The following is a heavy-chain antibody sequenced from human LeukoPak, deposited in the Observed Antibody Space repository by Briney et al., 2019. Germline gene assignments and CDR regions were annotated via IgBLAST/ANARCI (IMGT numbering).Heavy chain of an antibody. CDR1: GFTFSGSA. Sequence: AGGSLRRSCAASGFTFSGSAMHWVRQAPGKGLEWVAVIWYEGSNKYYADSVKGRFTISRDNSKNTLYLQMNSLRAEDTAVYYCAKDGPYYYGSGSFNWFDPWGQGTLVTVSS. V-gene: IGHV3-30*02. CDR3: AKDGPYYYGSGSFNWFDP. J-gene: IGHJ5*02. D-gene: IGHD3-10*01. CDR2: IWYEGSNK.